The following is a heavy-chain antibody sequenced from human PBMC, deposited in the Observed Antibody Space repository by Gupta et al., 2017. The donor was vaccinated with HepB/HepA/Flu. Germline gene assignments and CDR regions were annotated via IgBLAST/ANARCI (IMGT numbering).Heavy chain of an antibody. V-gene: IGHV1-2*04. Sequence: QVQLVQSGAEVKKPGASVKVSCKASGYTFTGHYMHWVRQAPGQGLEWMGWINPNSGGTNYAQKFQGWVTMTRDTSISTAYMELSRLRSDDTAVYYCARAGAYYYDSSGYYYYYYGMDVWGQGTTVTVSS. CDR2: INPNSGGT. CDR3: ARAGAYYYDSSGYYYYYYGMDV. J-gene: IGHJ6*02. CDR1: GYTFTGHY. D-gene: IGHD3-22*01.